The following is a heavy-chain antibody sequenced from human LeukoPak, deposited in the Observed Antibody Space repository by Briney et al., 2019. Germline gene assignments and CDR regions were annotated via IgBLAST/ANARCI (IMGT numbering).Heavy chain of an antibody. D-gene: IGHD3-3*01. Sequence: EASVKVSCKASGYTFTSYYMHWVRQAPGQGLEWMGIINPSGGSTSYAQKFQGRVTMTRDTSTSTVYMELSSLRSEDTAVYYCARDVKDTIFGVVIVSWFDPWGQGTLVTVSS. J-gene: IGHJ5*02. CDR1: GYTFTSYY. V-gene: IGHV1-46*01. CDR3: ARDVKDTIFGVVIVSWFDP. CDR2: INPSGGST.